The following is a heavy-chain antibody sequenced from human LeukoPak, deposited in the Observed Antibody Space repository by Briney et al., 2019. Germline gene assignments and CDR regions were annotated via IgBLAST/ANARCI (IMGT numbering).Heavy chain of an antibody. J-gene: IGHJ4*02. V-gene: IGHV4-59*08. CDR3: ARHPALERVDY. D-gene: IGHD1-1*01. CDR1: GGSISYYY. Sequence: PSETLSLTCTVSGGSISYYYWSWIRQPPGQGLEWIGYVRYSGTNYNPSLKSRVTISVDTSKNQFSLKLSSLTATDTDVYYCARHPALERVDYWGLGTLVTVS. CDR2: VRYSGT.